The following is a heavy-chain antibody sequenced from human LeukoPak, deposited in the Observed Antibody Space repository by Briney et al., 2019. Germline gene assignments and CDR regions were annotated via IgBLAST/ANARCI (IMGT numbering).Heavy chain of an antibody. CDR3: ARDQAEDIVVVPAAIGATWFDP. J-gene: IGHJ5*02. D-gene: IGHD2-2*02. CDR1: GYTFTGYY. V-gene: IGHV1-2*02. CDR2: INPNSGGT. Sequence: ASVKVSCKASGYTFTGYYMHWVRQAPGQGLEWMGWINPNSGGTNYAQKLQGRVTMTTDTSTSTAYMELRSLRSDDTAVYYCARDQAEDIVVVPAAIGATWFDPWGQGTLVTVSS.